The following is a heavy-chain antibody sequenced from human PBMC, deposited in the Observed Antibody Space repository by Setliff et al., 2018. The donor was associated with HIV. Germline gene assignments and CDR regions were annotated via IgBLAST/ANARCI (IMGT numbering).Heavy chain of an antibody. CDR3: MRWGLPYGIDA. D-gene: IGHD3-16*01. V-gene: IGHV3-7*01. CDR1: GFRFRSYW. J-gene: IGHJ4*02. CDR2: VKQDGTET. Sequence: GGSLRLSCAASGFRFRSYWMSWVRQAPGKGLESVANVKQDGTETLYVDSVKGRFTISRDNAKNSLYLQLNSLRVEDTAVYYCMRWGLPYGIDAWGQGTLVTVS.